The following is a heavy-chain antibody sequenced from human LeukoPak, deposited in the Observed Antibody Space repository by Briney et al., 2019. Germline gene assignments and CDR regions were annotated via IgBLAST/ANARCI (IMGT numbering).Heavy chain of an antibody. CDR1: DDSITMYY. CDR3: ARDGYTGSDAL. J-gene: IGHJ4*02. D-gene: IGHD5-12*01. Sequence: KSSETLSLTCSVSDDSITMYYWSWIRQPPGKGLEWIGYIYHSGSTNYNPSLKSRVTISVDTSQNQFYLKLSSVTAADTAVYYCARDGYTGSDALWGQGTLVTVSS. CDR2: IYHSGST. V-gene: IGHV4-59*01.